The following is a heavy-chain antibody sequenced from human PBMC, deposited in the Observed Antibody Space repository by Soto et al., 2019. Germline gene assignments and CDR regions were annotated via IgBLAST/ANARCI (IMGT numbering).Heavy chain of an antibody. CDR3: VKGLNRLRDFWSGYYFDYFDY. CDR2: ISSNGGST. Sequence: WSLRLSCSASGFTFSSYAMHWVRQAPGKGLEYVSAISSNGGSTYYADSVKGRFTISRDNSKNTLYLQMSSLRAEDTAVYYCVKGLNRLRDFWSGYYFDYFDYWGQGTLVTVSS. V-gene: IGHV3-64D*06. CDR1: GFTFSSYA. J-gene: IGHJ4*02. D-gene: IGHD3-3*01.